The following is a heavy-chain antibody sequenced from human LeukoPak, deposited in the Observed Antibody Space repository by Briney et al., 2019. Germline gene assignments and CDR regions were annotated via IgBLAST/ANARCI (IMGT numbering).Heavy chain of an antibody. J-gene: IGHJ4*02. Sequence: GGSLRLSCAASGFIFSDSAMHWVRQAPGKGLEWVANIRGSGSGMGSGDYYAGSVKGRFTISRDNAKNSLYLQMNSLRAEDTAFYYCARDDNWGFDYWGQGALVTVSS. D-gene: IGHD7-27*01. V-gene: IGHV3-21*05. CDR2: IRGSGSGM. CDR3: ARDDNWGFDY. CDR1: GFIFSDSA.